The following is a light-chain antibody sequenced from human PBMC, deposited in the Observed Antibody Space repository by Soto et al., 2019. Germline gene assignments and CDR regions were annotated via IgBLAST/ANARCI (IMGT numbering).Light chain of an antibody. CDR3: QQYGGPPL. CDR2: RMS. J-gene: IGKJ4*01. Sequence: ENVLTQSPGTLSLSPGARATLSCKASQTLSANFLAWYQQKRGQAPKLVIYRMSKRATGIPDRFSGGGSGTDFTLTIARLEPEDFAMYFCQQYGGPPLFGGGTSVEI. CDR1: QTLSANF. V-gene: IGKV3-20*01.